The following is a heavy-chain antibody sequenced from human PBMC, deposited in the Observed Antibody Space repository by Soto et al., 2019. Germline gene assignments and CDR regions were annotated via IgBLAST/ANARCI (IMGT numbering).Heavy chain of an antibody. V-gene: IGHV1-69*13. D-gene: IGHD3-10*01. CDR2: IIPIFGTA. J-gene: IGHJ5*02. CDR1: GGTFSSYA. Sequence: GASVKVSCKASGGTFSSYAISWVRQAPGQGLEWMGGIIPIFGTANYAQKFQGRVTITADESTSTAYMELSSLRSEDTAVYYCARDHYYGSPKETNWFDPWGQGTLVTVSS. CDR3: ARDHYYGSPKETNWFDP.